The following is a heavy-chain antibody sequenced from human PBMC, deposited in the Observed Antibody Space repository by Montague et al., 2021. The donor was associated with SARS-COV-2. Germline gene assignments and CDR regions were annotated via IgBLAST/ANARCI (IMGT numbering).Heavy chain of an antibody. CDR2: IKQDGSDK. Sequence: SLRLSCAASGFTFSTNLMSWVRQAPGKGLERVANIKQDGSDKFYVDSVKGRFTLSTDNAKNSVYLQMDGLRPEDTAVYYCARDFYYYMDVWGKGTTVTVSS. J-gene: IGHJ6*03. V-gene: IGHV3-7*01. CDR1: GFTFSTNL. CDR3: ARDFYYYMDV.